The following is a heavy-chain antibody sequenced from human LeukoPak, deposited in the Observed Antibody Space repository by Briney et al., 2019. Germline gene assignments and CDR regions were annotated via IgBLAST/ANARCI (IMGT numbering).Heavy chain of an antibody. CDR3: TRVNYYGSGSYYRRIYPLDY. V-gene: IGHV4-34*01. CDR1: GISFSGYY. J-gene: IGHJ4*02. Sequence: SETLSLTRAVYGISFSGYYWTWIRQPPGKGLEWIGEINHSGSTNYNPSLKSRVTISVDTSKNRFSLRLRSVTAADTAVYYCTRVNYYGSGSYYRRIYPLDYWGQGTLVTVSS. CDR2: INHSGST. D-gene: IGHD3-10*01.